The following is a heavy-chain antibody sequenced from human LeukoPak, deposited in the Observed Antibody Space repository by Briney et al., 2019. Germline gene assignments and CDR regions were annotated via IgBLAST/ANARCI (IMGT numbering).Heavy chain of an antibody. CDR3: ARDYCRSISCSDY. Sequence: PGGSLRLPCAASGFTFSSYGMHWVRQAPGKGLEWVAIIWSDGGNKYYADSVKGRFTISRDNSKNKLYLQMNSLRAEDTAVYYCARDYCRSISCSDYWGQGTLVTVSS. CDR1: GFTFSSYG. J-gene: IGHJ4*02. CDR2: IWSDGGNK. V-gene: IGHV3-33*01. D-gene: IGHD2-2*01.